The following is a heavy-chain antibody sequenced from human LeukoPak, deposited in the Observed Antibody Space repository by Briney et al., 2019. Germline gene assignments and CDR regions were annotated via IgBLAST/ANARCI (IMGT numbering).Heavy chain of an antibody. CDR1: GFTFSSYA. D-gene: IGHD2-2*01. J-gene: IGHJ4*02. CDR2: ISYGVSNK. V-gene: IGHV3-30*04. Sequence: GGSLRLSCAASGFTFSSYAMHWVRQAPGKGLEWVAVISYGVSNKYYADSGKDRFTISRDNSTNTTYLQMNRLRAADTAVYDCARDLGGGIVVVPAAPDYWGQGTLVTVSS. CDR3: ARDLGGGIVVVPAAPDY.